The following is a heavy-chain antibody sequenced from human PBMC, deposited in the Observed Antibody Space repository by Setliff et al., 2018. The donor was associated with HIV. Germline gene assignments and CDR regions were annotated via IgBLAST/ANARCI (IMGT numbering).Heavy chain of an antibody. J-gene: IGHJ3*02. D-gene: IGHD3-22*01. CDR1: GGSFTNYF. V-gene: IGHV4-34*01. CDR2: INHSGRT. Sequence: PSETLSLTCAVYGGSFTNYFWSWIRQSPGMGLEWIGEINHSGRTKYNPSLKSRVTMSVDTSKNQFSLKLKSMTAADTAVYYCAREDTTGYYSLSAFDIWGQGTLVTVSS. CDR3: AREDTTGYYSLSAFDI.